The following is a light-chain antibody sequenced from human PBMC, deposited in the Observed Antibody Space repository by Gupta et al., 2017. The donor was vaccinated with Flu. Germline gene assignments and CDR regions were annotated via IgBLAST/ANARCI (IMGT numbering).Light chain of an antibody. CDR1: AGGNKY. CDR2: NET. J-gene: IGLJ2*01. V-gene: IGLV3-25*03. CDR3: HSEARTSTYLV. Sequence: GQTARIDGSGEAGGNKYVYWFHQKPGQAPALLIYNETERHSGIPERFSASDYGNTASLTITGVQAEDEADYYWHSEARTSTYLVFGGGTMLTVL.